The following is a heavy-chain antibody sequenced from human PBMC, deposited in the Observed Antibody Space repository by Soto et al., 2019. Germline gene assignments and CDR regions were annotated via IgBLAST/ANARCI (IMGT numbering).Heavy chain of an antibody. D-gene: IGHD6-19*01. CDR2: IYYSGST. J-gene: IGHJ4*02. Sequence: QVQLQESGPGLVKPSQTLSLTCTVSGGSISSGGYYWSWIRLHPGKGLEWIGYIYYSGSTHYNPSLTSRVTISVDTSKNQFSLRLSSVTAADTAVYYCARTYSSGWYGIDYWGQGTLVTVSS. CDR3: ARTYSSGWYGIDY. CDR1: GGSISSGGYY. V-gene: IGHV4-31*02.